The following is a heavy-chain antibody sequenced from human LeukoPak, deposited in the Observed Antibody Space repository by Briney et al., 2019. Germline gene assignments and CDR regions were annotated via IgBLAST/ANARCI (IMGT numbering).Heavy chain of an antibody. D-gene: IGHD3-3*01. J-gene: IGHJ4*02. CDR3: AKDHPQYYDFWSGYKSPAEYYFDY. CDR1: GFTFDDYG. CDR2: INWNGDST. Sequence: GGSLRLSCAASGFTFDDYGMSWVRQAPGKGLEWVSNINWNGDSTGYADSVKGRFTISRDNSKNTLYLQMNSLRAEDTAVYYCAKDHPQYYDFWSGYKSPAEYYFDYWGQGTLVTVSS. V-gene: IGHV3-20*04.